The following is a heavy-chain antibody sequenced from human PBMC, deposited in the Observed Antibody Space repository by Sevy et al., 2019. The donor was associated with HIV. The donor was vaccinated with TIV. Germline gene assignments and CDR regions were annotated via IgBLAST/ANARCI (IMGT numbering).Heavy chain of an antibody. D-gene: IGHD1-26*01. V-gene: IGHV3-48*02. CDR3: ARELVGAHPDPAYYYYGMDV. CDR2: ISSSSSTI. CDR1: GFTFSSYS. Sequence: GGSLRLSCAASGFTFSSYSMNWVRQAPGKGLEWVSYISSSSSTIYYADSVKGRFTISRDNAKNSLYLQMNSLRDEDTAVYYCARELVGAHPDPAYYYYGMDVWGQGTKVNVSS. J-gene: IGHJ6*02.